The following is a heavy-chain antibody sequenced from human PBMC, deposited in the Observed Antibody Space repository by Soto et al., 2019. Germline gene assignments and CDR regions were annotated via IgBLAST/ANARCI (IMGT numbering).Heavy chain of an antibody. J-gene: IGHJ4*02. CDR2: TYYRSNWRH. Sequence: QTLSLTCAISGDSVSSNTAACNWTRSSPSRGLEWLGRTYYRSNWRHDYAVSLKSRITVNPYTSKNHFSLQLNSVTPDDTAVYYCARGVAGSGFDLWGQGTLVTVYS. CDR1: GDSVSSNTAA. V-gene: IGHV6-1*01. D-gene: IGHD6-19*01. CDR3: ARGVAGSGFDL.